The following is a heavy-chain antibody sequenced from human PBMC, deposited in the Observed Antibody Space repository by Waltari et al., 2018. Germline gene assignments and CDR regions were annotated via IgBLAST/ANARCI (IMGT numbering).Heavy chain of an antibody. CDR3: ARDLYCGGDCYSGYGAFDI. CDR1: GGSIRSGGYY. J-gene: IGHJ3*02. V-gene: IGHV4-31*03. Sequence: QVQLQESGPGLVKPSQTLSLTCTVSGGSIRSGGYYWSWLRKHPGKGLEWIGYIYYSGSTYYNPSLKSRVTISVDTSKNQFSLKLSSVTAADTAVYYCARDLYCGGDCYSGYGAFDIWGQGTMVTVSS. D-gene: IGHD2-21*01. CDR2: IYYSGST.